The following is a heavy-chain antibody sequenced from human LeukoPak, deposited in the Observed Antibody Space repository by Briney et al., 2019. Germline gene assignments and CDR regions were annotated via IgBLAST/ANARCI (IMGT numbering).Heavy chain of an antibody. V-gene: IGHV4-30-2*06. CDR2: IYHSGST. Sequence: PSETLSLTCTVSGVSISDGLSYWTWIRQSPGKGLEWIGYIYHSGSTDYNPSLKSRVTISVDTSKNQFSLKLSSVTAADTAVYYCARVMAHPDYYDSSGYLYYFDYWGQGTLVTVSS. CDR1: GVSISDGLSY. D-gene: IGHD3-22*01. CDR3: ARVMAHPDYYDSSGYLYYFDY. J-gene: IGHJ4*02.